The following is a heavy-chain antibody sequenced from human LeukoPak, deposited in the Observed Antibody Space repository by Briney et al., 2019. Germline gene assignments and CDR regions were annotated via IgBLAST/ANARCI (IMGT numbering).Heavy chain of an antibody. D-gene: IGHD3-3*01. V-gene: IGHV3-66*01. CDR1: GFTVSSNY. CDR3: AKCNYDYPSG. J-gene: IGHJ4*02. Sequence: PGGSLRLSCAVSGFTVSSNYMSWVRQAPGKGLEWVSVIYSGGSTYYADSVKGRFTISRDNSKNTLCLQMNSLRAEDTAVYYCAKCNYDYPSGWGQGTLVTVSS. CDR2: IYSGGST.